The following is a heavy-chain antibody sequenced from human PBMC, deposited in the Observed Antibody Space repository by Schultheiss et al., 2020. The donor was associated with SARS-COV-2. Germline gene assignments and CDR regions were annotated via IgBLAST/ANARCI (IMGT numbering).Heavy chain of an antibody. CDR1: GGSISSYY. J-gene: IGHJ4*02. V-gene: IGHV4-59*12. Sequence: SQTLSLTCTVSGGSISSYYWSWIRQPPGKGLEWIGYIYYSGSTNYNPSLKSRVTMSVDTSKNQFSLKLSSVTAADTAVYYCARGTLQSDYWGQGTLVTVSS. CDR2: IYYSGST. CDR3: ARGTLQSDY.